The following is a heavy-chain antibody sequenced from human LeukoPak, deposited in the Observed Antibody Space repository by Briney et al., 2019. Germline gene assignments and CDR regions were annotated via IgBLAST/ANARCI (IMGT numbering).Heavy chain of an antibody. D-gene: IGHD4-11*01. CDR1: GGSISGGY. CDR2: VYTSGST. Sequence: SETLSLTCTVSGGSISGGYWSWIRQPPGRGLEWIGYVYTSGSTNYNPSLKSRVTISVDTSKSQFALKLSSVTAADTAVYYCAKSYFDYSTYYSYYFNLWGQGALVTVSS. CDR3: AKSYFDYSTYYSYYFNL. V-gene: IGHV4-4*09. J-gene: IGHJ4*02.